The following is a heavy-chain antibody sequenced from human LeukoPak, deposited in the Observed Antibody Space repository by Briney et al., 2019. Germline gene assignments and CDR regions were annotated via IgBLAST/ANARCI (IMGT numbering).Heavy chain of an antibody. CDR2: IYPGDSDT. J-gene: IGHJ6*02. CDR3: ARQYSYGPNSSYYYYGMDV. Sequence: GESLKISCKGSGYSFTSYWIGWVRQMPGKGLEWMGIIYPGDSDTRYSPSFQGQVTISADKSISTAYLQWSSLKASDTAMYYCARQYSYGPNSSYYYYGMDVWGQGTTVTVSS. CDR1: GYSFTSYW. V-gene: IGHV5-51*01. D-gene: IGHD5-18*01.